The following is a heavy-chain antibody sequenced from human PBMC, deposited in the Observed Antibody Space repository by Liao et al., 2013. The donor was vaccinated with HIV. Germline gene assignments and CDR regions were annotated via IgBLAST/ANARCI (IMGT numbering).Heavy chain of an antibody. CDR2: INHSGST. V-gene: IGHV4-34*01. J-gene: IGHJ1*01. CDR3: ARGRWSGLRYFQH. CDR1: GGSFSGYY. Sequence: QVQLQQWGAGLLKPSETLSLTCAVYGGSFSGYYWSWIRQPPGKGLEWIGEINHSGSTNYNPSLKSRVTISVDTSKNQFSLKLSSVTVADTAVYYCARGRWSGLRYFQHWGQGTLVTVSS. D-gene: IGHD3-3*01.